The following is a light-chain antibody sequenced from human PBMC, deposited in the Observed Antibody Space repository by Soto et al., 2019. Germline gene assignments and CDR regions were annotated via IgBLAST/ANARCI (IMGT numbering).Light chain of an antibody. CDR3: QQYGNSLRT. Sequence: ETVLTQSPGTLSLSPGERATLSCRASQSVSSNYVAWFQQKPGQPPRLLIYGASSRATGIPDRLSGTGSGTDFTLTIGRLEPEDFAVYYCQQYGNSLRTFGQGTKVDIK. V-gene: IGKV3-20*01. J-gene: IGKJ1*01. CDR2: GAS. CDR1: QSVSSNY.